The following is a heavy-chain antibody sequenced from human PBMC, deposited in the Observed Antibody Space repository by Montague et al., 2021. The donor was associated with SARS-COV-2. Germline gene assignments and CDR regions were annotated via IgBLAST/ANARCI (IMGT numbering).Heavy chain of an antibody. V-gene: IGHV4-4*07. CDR1: GGSISGYY. J-gene: IGHJ4*02. CDR3: VRDQGRHTWNYPDY. Sequence: SETRSLTYTVSGGSISGYYWSWFRQSAGKGLEWIGRIYNSVSTSYNPSLKSRVTMSVDTSKNQFSLKLSSVTAADTAVYYCVRDQGRHTWNYPDYWGQGTLVTVSS. D-gene: IGHD1-20*01. CDR2: IYNSVST.